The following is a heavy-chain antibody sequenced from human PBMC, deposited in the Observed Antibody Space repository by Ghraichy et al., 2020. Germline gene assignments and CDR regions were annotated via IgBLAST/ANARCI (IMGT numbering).Heavy chain of an antibody. CDR1: GGSFSGYY. Sequence: SETLSLTCAVYGGSFSGYYWSWIRQPPGKGLEWIGEINHSGSTNYNPSLKSRVTISVDTSKNQFSLKLSSVTAADTAVYYCARGSRFLFDPWGQGTLVTVSS. CDR2: INHSGST. V-gene: IGHV4-34*01. D-gene: IGHD3-3*01. CDR3: ARGSRFLFDP. J-gene: IGHJ5*02.